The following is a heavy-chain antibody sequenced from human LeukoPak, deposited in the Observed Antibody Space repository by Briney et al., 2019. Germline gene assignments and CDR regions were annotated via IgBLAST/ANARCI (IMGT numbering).Heavy chain of an antibody. J-gene: IGHJ4*02. CDR2: ISSSSSYI. Sequence: PGGSLRLSCAASGFTFSSYSMNWVRQAPGKGLEWVSSISSSSSYIYYADSVKGRFTISRDNAKNSLYLQMNSLRAEDTAVYYCAGYSGYDVRSSWYYFDYWGQGTLVTVSS. CDR1: GFTFSSYS. D-gene: IGHD5-12*01. V-gene: IGHV3-21*01. CDR3: AGYSGYDVRSSWYYFDY.